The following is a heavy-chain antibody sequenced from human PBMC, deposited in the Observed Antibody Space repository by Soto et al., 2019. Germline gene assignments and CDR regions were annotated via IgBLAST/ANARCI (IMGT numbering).Heavy chain of an antibody. Sequence: SVKVSCKASGVTFSSYAISWVRQAPGQGLEWMGGIIPIFGTANYAQKFQGRVTITADESTSTAYMELSSLRSEDTAVYYCARDSDSYYDILTGSSPGYYGMDVWGQGTTVTVSS. CDR3: ARDSDSYYDILTGSSPGYYGMDV. J-gene: IGHJ6*02. CDR1: GVTFSSYA. D-gene: IGHD3-9*01. V-gene: IGHV1-69*13. CDR2: IIPIFGTA.